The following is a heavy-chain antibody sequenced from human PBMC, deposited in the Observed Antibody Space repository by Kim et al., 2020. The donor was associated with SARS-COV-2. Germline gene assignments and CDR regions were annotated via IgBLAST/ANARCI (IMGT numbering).Heavy chain of an antibody. V-gene: IGHV4-31*02. J-gene: IGHJ4*02. CDR3: ARGRFLEWLHPVDY. D-gene: IGHD3-3*01. Sequence: NPSLKSRVTISVDTSKNQFSLKLSSGTAADTAVYYCARGRFLEWLHPVDYWGQGTLVTVSS.